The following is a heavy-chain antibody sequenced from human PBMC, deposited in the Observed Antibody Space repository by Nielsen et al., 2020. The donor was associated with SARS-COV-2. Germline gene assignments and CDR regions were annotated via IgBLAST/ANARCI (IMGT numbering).Heavy chain of an antibody. CDR3: ARNRTSNAFDI. J-gene: IGHJ3*02. V-gene: IGHV1-24*01. CDR1: GYTLTELS. CDR2: FDPEDGET. Sequence: ASVKVSCKVSGYTLTELSMHWVRQAPGKGLEWMGGFDPEDGETIYAQKFQGRVTMTRDTSISTAYMELSRLRSDDTAVYYCARNRTSNAFDIWGQGTMVTVSS.